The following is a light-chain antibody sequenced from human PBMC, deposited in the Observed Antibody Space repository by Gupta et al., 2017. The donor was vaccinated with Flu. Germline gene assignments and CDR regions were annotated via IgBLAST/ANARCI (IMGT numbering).Light chain of an antibody. V-gene: IGKV2-30*01. CDR3: GQGTHGPRT. J-gene: IGKJ1*01. Sequence: DVMMTQSPLYLPGTLGRPASISCRSSQSLVASDGNTYLNWFQQRPGQSPRRLIYKVSNRDSGVPDRFSGSGSGTDFTLNLSRVEAEDVGVYYCGQGTHGPRTFGPGTKVEIK. CDR2: KVS. CDR1: QSLVASDGNTY.